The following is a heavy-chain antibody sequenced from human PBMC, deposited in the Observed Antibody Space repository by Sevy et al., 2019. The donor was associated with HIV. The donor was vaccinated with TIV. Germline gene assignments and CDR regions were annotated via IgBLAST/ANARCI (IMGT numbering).Heavy chain of an antibody. CDR1: GFTFSSYA. J-gene: IGHJ1*01. V-gene: IGHV3-30-3*01. Sequence: GGSLRLSCAASGFTFSSYAMHWVRQAPGKGLEWVAVISYDGSNKYYADSVKGRFTISRDNSKNTLYLQMNSLRAEDTAVYHCARDEKRFATGYFQHWGQGTLVTVSS. CDR2: ISYDGSNK. CDR3: ARDEKRFATGYFQH. D-gene: IGHD3-10*01.